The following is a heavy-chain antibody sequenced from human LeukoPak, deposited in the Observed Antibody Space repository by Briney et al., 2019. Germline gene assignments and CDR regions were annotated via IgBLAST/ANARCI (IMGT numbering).Heavy chain of an antibody. Sequence: PSQTLSLTCTVSGGPISSGDYYWSWIRQPPGKGLEWIGYIYYSGSTYYNPSLKSRVTISVDTSKNQFSLKLSSVTAADTAVYYCARETGGYGDYLFDYWGQGTLVTVSS. D-gene: IGHD4-17*01. CDR3: ARETGGYGDYLFDY. V-gene: IGHV4-30-4*08. CDR2: IYYSGST. J-gene: IGHJ4*02. CDR1: GGPISSGDYY.